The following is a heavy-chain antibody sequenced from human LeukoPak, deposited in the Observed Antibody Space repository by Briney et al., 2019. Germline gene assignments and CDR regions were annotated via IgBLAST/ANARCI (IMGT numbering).Heavy chain of an antibody. D-gene: IGHD3-22*01. J-gene: IGHJ5*02. Sequence: SQTLSLTCSVSGGSISSGSYYWSWIRQPAGKGLEWIGRIYSSGSTNYNPSLKSRVTISVDTSKNQISLKLSSVTAADTAVYYCASQILEYYYDSSGYWGFDPWGQGTLVTVSS. CDR2: IYSSGST. CDR1: GGSISSGSYY. V-gene: IGHV4-61*02. CDR3: ASQILEYYYDSSGYWGFDP.